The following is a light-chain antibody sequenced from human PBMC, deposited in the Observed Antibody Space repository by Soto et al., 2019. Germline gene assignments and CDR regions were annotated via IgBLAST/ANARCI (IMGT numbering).Light chain of an antibody. CDR1: QSISSW. CDR2: DAS. CDR3: QQYNSYPVT. Sequence: DIQMAQSPSTLSVSVGDRVTITCRASQSISSWLAWYQQKPGKAPKLLIYDASSLESGVPSRFSGSGSGIEFTLTISSLQPDDFATYYCQQYNSYPVTFGQGTKVDIK. V-gene: IGKV1-5*01. J-gene: IGKJ1*01.